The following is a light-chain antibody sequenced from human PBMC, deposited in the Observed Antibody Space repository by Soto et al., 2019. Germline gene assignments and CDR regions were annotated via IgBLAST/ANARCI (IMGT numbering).Light chain of an antibody. CDR2: GAS. Sequence: EMVMTQSPATLSVSPGERATLSCRASQSVSSNLAWYQQKPGQAPRLLIYGASTRATGVPARFSGSGSGTEFTLTISSLQSEDFSVYHCQHYNSWPRAFGQRTKVESK. CDR3: QHYNSWPRA. V-gene: IGKV3-15*01. J-gene: IGKJ1*01. CDR1: QSVSSN.